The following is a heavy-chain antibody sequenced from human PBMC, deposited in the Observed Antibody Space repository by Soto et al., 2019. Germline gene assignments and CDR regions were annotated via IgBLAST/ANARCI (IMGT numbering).Heavy chain of an antibody. J-gene: IGHJ3*02. CDR2: IHYSGST. V-gene: IGHV4-39*01. Sequence: SETLSLTCTVSGGSISSSSYYWGWIRQPPGKGLEWIGSIHYSGSTYYNPSLKSRVTTSVDTSKNQFSLRLSSVTAADTAVYYCARQYGSGRWAFDIWGKGTMVTVSS. CDR3: ARQYGSGRWAFDI. CDR1: GGSISSSSYY. D-gene: IGHD6-19*01.